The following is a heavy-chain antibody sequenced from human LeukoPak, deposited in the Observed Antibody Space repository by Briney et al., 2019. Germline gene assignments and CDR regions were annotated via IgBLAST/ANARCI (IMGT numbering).Heavy chain of an antibody. CDR2: INPSDVSP. V-gene: IGHV1-46*01. CDR3: ARGPILEGPPPPHFDY. D-gene: IGHD3-3*01. CDR1: GYIFTTYR. J-gene: IGHJ4*02. Sequence: ASVKVSCKASGYIFTTYRIHWVRQAPGQGLEWMGVINPSDVSPNYAQKFQGRVTMTRDMSTTTLYMELSSLRSEDTAVYYCARGPILEGPPPPHFDYWGQGTLVTVSS.